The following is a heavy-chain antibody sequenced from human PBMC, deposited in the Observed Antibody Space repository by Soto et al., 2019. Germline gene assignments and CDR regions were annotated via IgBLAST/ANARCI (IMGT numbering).Heavy chain of an antibody. CDR2: ISGSGGHS. J-gene: IGHJ4*02. Sequence: PVGPQSLSCAASGLTFNDYAMAWVSPDPGKGLEWVSSISGSGGHSSYADSVKGRFTISRDSVKNMLSLDMSDLRAEDTAVYYCAKDCRRLAVSGSAFDSWGQGALVTVSS. CDR3: AKDCRRLAVSGSAFDS. CDR1: GLTFNDYA. V-gene: IGHV3-23*01. D-gene: IGHD6-13*01.